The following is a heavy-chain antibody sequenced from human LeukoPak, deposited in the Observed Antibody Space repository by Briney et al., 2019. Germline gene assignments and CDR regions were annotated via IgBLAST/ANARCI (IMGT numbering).Heavy chain of an antibody. J-gene: IGHJ5*02. CDR2: ISNGGNI. D-gene: IGHD1-26*01. CDR1: GDSISSSNYY. Sequence: SETLSLTCTVSGDSISSSNYYWGWIRQPPGKGLEWIGSISNGGNIYYNPSLKSRVTISVDTPENQFSLKLNSVTAADTAVYYCARRPPASGADWFDPWGQGTLVTVSS. V-gene: IGHV4-39*01. CDR3: ARRPPASGADWFDP.